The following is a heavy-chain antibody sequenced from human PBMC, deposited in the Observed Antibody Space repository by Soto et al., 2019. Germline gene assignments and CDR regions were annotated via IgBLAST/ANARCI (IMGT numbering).Heavy chain of an antibody. CDR1: GFSLSNARMG. CDR2: IFSNDEK. CDR3: ARSRYDILTGYYLGPDY. D-gene: IGHD3-9*01. V-gene: IGHV2-26*01. Sequence: QVTLKESGPVLVKPTETLTLTCTVSGFSLSNARMGVSWIRQPPGKAMEWLAHIFSNDEKSYSTSLKSRLTISKDTSKSQVVLTMTNMDPGDTATYYCARSRYDILTGYYLGPDYWGQGTLVTVSS. J-gene: IGHJ4*02.